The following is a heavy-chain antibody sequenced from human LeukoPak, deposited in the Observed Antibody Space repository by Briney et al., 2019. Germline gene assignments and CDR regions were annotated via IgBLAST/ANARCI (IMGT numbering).Heavy chain of an antibody. V-gene: IGHV1-18*01. D-gene: IGHD3-3*01. Sequence: ASVKVSCKASGYTFTSYGISWVRQAPGQGLEWMGWISAYNGNTNYAQKLQGRVTMTTDTSTSTAYMELRSLRSDDTAVYYCARDSRASIFGVVTPNFDYWGQGTLVTVSS. CDR2: ISAYNGNT. CDR1: GYTFTSYG. J-gene: IGHJ4*02. CDR3: ARDSRASIFGVVTPNFDY.